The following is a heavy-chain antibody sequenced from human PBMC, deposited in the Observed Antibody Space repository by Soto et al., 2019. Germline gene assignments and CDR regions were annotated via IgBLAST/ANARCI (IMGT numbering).Heavy chain of an antibody. CDR3: ARDTRLGSSWYQYYYYYYGMDV. J-gene: IGHJ6*02. V-gene: IGHV3-7*01. Sequence: GSLRLSCAASGFSFSSYWMTWVRQAPGKGLEWVANIKNDGSDKYYGASVKGRFTISRDNSKNTLYLQMNSLRAEDTAVYYCARDTRLGSSWYQYYYYYYGMDVWGQGTTVTVSS. D-gene: IGHD6-13*01. CDR1: GFSFSSYW. CDR2: IKNDGSDK.